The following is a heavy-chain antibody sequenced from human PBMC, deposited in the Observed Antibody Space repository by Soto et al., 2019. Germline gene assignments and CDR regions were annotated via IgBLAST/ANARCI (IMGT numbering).Heavy chain of an antibody. CDR2: IYYSGST. CDR1: GGSVSSGSYY. J-gene: IGHJ6*02. Sequence: SETLSLTCTVSGGSVSSGSYYWSWIRQPPGKGLEWIGYIYYSGSTNYNPSLKSRVTISVDTSKSQFSLKLSSVTAADTAVYYCARDVRAYYYYGMDVWGQGTTVTVSS. V-gene: IGHV4-61*01. CDR3: ARDVRAYYYYGMDV. D-gene: IGHD3-16*02.